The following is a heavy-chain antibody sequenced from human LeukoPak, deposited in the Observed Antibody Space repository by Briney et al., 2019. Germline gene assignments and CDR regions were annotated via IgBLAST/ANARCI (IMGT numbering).Heavy chain of an antibody. Sequence: ASVKVSCKASGYTFTSYDINWVRQATGQGLEWMGWMNPNSGNTGYAQKFQGRVTITRNTSISTAYMELRSLRSDDTAVYYCARGGFDSGDYWGQGTLVTVSS. CDR3: ARGGFDSGDY. CDR2: MNPNSGNT. J-gene: IGHJ4*02. D-gene: IGHD3-9*01. V-gene: IGHV1-8*03. CDR1: GYTFTSYD.